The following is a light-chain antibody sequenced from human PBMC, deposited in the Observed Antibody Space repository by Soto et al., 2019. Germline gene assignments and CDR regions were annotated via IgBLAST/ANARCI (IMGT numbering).Light chain of an antibody. V-gene: IGKV3-20*01. CDR2: GAS. J-gene: IGKJ4*01. Sequence: EIVLTQSPGTLSLSPGERATLSCRVSQSVSSNYLAWYQQKPGQAPRLLLYGASSRATGIPDRFSGSGSGTDFTLTISRLEPEDFAVYYCQQYGSSPLTFGGGTKVEIK. CDR3: QQYGSSPLT. CDR1: QSVSSNY.